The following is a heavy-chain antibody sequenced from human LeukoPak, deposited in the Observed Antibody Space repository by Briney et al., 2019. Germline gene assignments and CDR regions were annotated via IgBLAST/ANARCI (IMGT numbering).Heavy chain of an antibody. CDR3: AREDLTIVRGVIDF. V-gene: IGHV4-39*02. Sequence: SETLSLTCTVSGGSISSSSSYWGWIRQSPEKGLEWIGSIFYSGYTYYHPSLRGRITISIDTSKNQFSLKLSSVIAADTAVYYCAREDLTIVRGVIDFWGQGTLVTVSS. CDR1: GGSISSSSSY. CDR2: IFYSGYT. J-gene: IGHJ4*02. D-gene: IGHD3-10*01.